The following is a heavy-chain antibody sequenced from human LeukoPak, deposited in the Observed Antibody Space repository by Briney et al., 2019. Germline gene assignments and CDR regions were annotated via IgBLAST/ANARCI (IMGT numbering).Heavy chain of an antibody. CDR1: GFSFSSSA. CDR2: IWHDGSRT. CDR3: ARVLDTAGMSY. V-gene: IGHV3-33*01. J-gene: IGHJ4*02. Sequence: PRRSLRLSCTASGFSFSSSAMHWVRQTPGKGLEWVSIIWHDGSRTYNADSVKGRFTISRDNSKNTLYLQMNSLRAEDTAVYYRARVLDTAGMSYWGQGTLVTVSS. D-gene: IGHD5-18*01.